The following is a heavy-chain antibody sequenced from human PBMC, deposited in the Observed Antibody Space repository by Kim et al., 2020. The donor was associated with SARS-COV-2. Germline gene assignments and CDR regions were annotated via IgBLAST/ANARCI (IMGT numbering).Heavy chain of an antibody. J-gene: IGHJ4*02. V-gene: IGHV1-46*01. D-gene: IGHD3-22*01. Sequence: KFQGRVTMTRDTSTSTVYMELSSLRSEDTAVYYCARVLYDSSGYSSAFDYWGQGTLVTVSS. CDR3: ARVLYDSSGYSSAFDY.